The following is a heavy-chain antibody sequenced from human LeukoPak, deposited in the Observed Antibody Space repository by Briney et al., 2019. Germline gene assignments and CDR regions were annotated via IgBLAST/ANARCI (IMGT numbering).Heavy chain of an antibody. V-gene: IGHV3-23*01. J-gene: IGHJ4*02. D-gene: IGHD3-10*01. CDR1: GFTFIIFA. CDR2: VGGGGSTT. Sequence: GGSLRLSWSASGFTFIIFAMSWVRQAPGKGLEWVSLVGGGGSTTYYAASVKGRFTISRDNSKNTLYLEMNSLSADDTAVYYCSLVTDGSGTGHWGQGTLVTVSS. CDR3: SLVTDGSGTGH.